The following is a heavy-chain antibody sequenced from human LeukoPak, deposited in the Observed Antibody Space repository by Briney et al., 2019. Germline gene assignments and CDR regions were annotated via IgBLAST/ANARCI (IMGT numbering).Heavy chain of an antibody. Sequence: GASVKVSCKASGGTFSSYAISWVRQAPGQGLEWMGGIIPIFGTANYAQKFQGRVTITADESTSTAYMELSSLGSEDTAVYYCARWGHYYGSGSYSVSFYFDYWGQGTLVTVSS. CDR1: GGTFSSYA. CDR2: IIPIFGTA. D-gene: IGHD3-10*01. J-gene: IGHJ4*02. CDR3: ARWGHYYGSGSYSVSFYFDY. V-gene: IGHV1-69*13.